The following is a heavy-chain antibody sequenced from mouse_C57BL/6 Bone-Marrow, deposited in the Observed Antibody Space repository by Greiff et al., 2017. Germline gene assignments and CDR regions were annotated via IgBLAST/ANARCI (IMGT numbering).Heavy chain of an antibody. V-gene: IGHV14-4*01. CDR2: IDPENGDT. D-gene: IGHD2-2*01. CDR3: TTPYGYDRYYAMDY. J-gene: IGHJ4*01. CDR1: GFNIKDDY. Sequence: VQLQQSGAELVRPGASVKLSCTASGFNIKDDYMHWVKQRPEQGLEWIGWIDPENGDTEYASKFQGKATITADTSSNTAYLQLSSLTSEDTAVYYCTTPYGYDRYYAMDYWGQGTSVTVSS.